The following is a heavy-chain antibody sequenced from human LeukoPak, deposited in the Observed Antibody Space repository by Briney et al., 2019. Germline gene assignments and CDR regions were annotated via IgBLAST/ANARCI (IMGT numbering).Heavy chain of an antibody. D-gene: IGHD1-26*01. Sequence: GGSLRLSCAASGFTFDDYGMSWVRQAPGKGLEWVSGINWNGGSTGYADSVKGRFTISRDNAKNSLYLQMNSLRAEDTALYYCARPNVVGATSRNAFDIWGQGTMVTVSS. J-gene: IGHJ3*02. V-gene: IGHV3-20*04. CDR3: ARPNVVGATSRNAFDI. CDR2: INWNGGST. CDR1: GFTFDDYG.